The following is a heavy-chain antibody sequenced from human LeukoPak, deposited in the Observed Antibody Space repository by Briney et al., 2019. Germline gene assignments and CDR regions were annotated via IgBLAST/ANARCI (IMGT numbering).Heavy chain of an antibody. CDR3: ARDPGFSAFDI. CDR1: GFTFSASW. D-gene: IGHD3-3*01. CDR2: INQDGRLK. J-gene: IGHJ3*02. Sequence: PGGSLRLSCAASGFTFSASWMSWVRQTPEKGLELVANINQDGRLKSFLDSVKGRFTISRDNAERSVYLQMNNLRVEDTAVYYCARDPGFSAFDIWGQGTMITVSS. V-gene: IGHV3-7*03.